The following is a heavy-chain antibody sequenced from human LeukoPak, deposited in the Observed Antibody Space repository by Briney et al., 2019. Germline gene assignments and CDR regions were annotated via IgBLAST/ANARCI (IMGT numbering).Heavy chain of an antibody. CDR1: GGSISSRSYR. CDR3: ARSFYFDSSRTYWHFDL. D-gene: IGHD3-22*01. V-gene: IGHV4-39*01. CDR2: IYYSGNT. Sequence: SETLSLTCSVSGGSISSRSYRWGWIRQPPGKGLEWIGSIYYSGNTYHNPSLKSRVTISVDTSKNQFSLKLSSATAADTAMYYCARSFYFDSSRTYWHFDLWGRGILVTVSS. J-gene: IGHJ2*01.